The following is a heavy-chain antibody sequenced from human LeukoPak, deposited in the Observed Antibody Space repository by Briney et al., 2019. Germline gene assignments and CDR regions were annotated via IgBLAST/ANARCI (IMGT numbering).Heavy chain of an antibody. V-gene: IGHV3-30-3*01. D-gene: IGHD2-21*02. CDR3: ARDRGGNSGGVFDY. J-gene: IGHJ4*02. CDR1: GFTFSSYA. CDR2: ISYDGSNK. Sequence: GGSLRLSCAASGFTFSSYAMHWVRQAPGKGLEWVAVISYDGSNKYCADSVKGRFTISRDNSKNTLYLQMNSLRAEDTAVYYCARDRGGNSGGVFDYWGQGTLVTVSS.